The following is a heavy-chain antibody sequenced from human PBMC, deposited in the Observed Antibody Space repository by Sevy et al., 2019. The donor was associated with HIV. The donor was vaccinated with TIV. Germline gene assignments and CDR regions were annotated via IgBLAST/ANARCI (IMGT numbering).Heavy chain of an antibody. Sequence: GGSLRLSCAASGFTFSSYAMSWVRQAPGKGLEWVSAISGSGGSTYYADSVKGRFTISRDNSKNTLYLQMNSLRAEDTAVYYCSKVHVPYYYDSSGYYYKIYYYYGMDVWGQGTTVTVSS. D-gene: IGHD3-22*01. CDR3: SKVHVPYYYDSSGYYYKIYYYYGMDV. CDR1: GFTFSSYA. CDR2: ISGSGGST. J-gene: IGHJ6*02. V-gene: IGHV3-23*01.